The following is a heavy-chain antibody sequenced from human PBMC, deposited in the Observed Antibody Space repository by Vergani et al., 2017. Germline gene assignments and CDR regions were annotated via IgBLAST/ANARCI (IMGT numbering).Heavy chain of an antibody. D-gene: IGHD4-17*01. CDR2: IYTSGST. V-gene: IGHV4-61*02. Sequence: QVQLQESGPGLVKPSQTLSLTCTVSGGSISSGSYYWSWIRQPAGKGLEWIGRIYTSGSTNYNPSLKSRVTISVDTSKNQFSLKLSSVTAADTAVYYCARAGDGESTGADYWGQGTLVTVSS. CDR1: GGSISSGSYY. CDR3: ARAGDGESTGADY. J-gene: IGHJ4*02.